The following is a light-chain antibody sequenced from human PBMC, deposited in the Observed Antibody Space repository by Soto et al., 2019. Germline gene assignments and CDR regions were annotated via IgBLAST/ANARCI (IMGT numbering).Light chain of an antibody. CDR2: YDD. J-gene: IGLJ3*02. CDR3: AAWDESLNDHV. CDR1: SSNIGNNA. V-gene: IGLV1-36*01. Sequence: QSVLTQPPSVSAAPRQRVTISCSGSSSNIGNNAVNWYQQLPGKAPKLLIYYDDLLPSGVSDRFSGSKSGTSASLAISGLQSEDEADYYCAAWDESLNDHVFGGGTKLTVL.